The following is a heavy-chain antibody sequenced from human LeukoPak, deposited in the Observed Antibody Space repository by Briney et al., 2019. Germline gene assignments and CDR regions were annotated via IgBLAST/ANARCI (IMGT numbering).Heavy chain of an antibody. V-gene: IGHV3-21*01. CDR2: ISSRSSYI. J-gene: IGHJ4*02. CDR3: ARDIAAAVN. Sequence: KPGGSLRLSCAASGFTFSSYSMNWVRQAPGKGLEWVSSISSRSSYIYYADSVKGRFTISRDNAKNSLYLQMNSLRAEDTAVYYCARDIAAAVNWGQGTLVTVSS. CDR1: GFTFSSYS. D-gene: IGHD6-13*01.